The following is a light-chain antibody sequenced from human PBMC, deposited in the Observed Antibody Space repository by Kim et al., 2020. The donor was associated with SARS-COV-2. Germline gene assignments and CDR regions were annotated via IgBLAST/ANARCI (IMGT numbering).Light chain of an antibody. CDR3: QQSYTTHLT. J-gene: IGKJ4*01. CDR1: QNINSN. CDR2: IAS. Sequence: AAVGDRVNITCRASQNINSNLNWYQQKPGKAPERLIYIASNLQSGVPSRFTGSGSGRDFTLTISSRQPEDFATYFYQQSYTTHLTFGGGTKVDIK. V-gene: IGKV1-39*01.